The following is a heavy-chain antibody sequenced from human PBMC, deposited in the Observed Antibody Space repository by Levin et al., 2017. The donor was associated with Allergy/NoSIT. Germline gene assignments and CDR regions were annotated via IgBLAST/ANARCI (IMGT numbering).Heavy chain of an antibody. D-gene: IGHD2-8*01. CDR2: ISSYSDHI. CDR1: GFTFSSFS. J-gene: IGHJ4*02. CDR3: AKEGML. Sequence: PGGSLRLSCAASGFTFSSFSMNWVRQAPGKGLEWVSSISSYSDHIYHADSVKGRFTTSRDNAKNSLYLQMNSLRAEDTAVYYCAKEGMLRGQGTLVTVSS. V-gene: IGHV3-21*03.